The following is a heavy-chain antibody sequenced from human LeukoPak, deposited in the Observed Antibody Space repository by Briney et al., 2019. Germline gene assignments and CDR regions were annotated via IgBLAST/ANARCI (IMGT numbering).Heavy chain of an antibody. V-gene: IGHV3-21*01. CDR3: ARASDSSGYYSYFDH. CDR2: ISSGSSYI. J-gene: IGHJ1*01. CDR1: GFTFSSYS. D-gene: IGHD3-22*01. Sequence: GGSLRLSCAAPGFTFSSYSMNWVRQAPGKGLEWVSSISSGSSYIYYADSVKGRFTISRDNAKNSLYLQMNSLRAEDTAVYYCARASDSSGYYSYFDHWGQGTLVTVSS.